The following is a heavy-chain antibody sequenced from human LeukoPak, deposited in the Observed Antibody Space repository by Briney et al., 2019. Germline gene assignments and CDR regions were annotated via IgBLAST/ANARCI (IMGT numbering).Heavy chain of an antibody. D-gene: IGHD3-10*01. J-gene: IGHJ5*02. V-gene: IGHV4-39*07. CDR2: IYYSGST. Sequence: ITFSNSWMSWVRQAPGKGLEWIGSIYYSGSTYYNPSLKSRVTMSVDTSKNQFSLKLSSVTAADTAVYYCARDSGTTGEVKFDPWGQGILVTVSS. CDR3: ARDSGTTGEVKFDP. CDR1: ITFSNSW.